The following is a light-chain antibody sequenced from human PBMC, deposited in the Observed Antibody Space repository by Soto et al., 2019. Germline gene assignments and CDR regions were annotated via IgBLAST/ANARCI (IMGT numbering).Light chain of an antibody. CDR2: QVS. Sequence: QSVLTQPASVSESLGQSITISCTGTSSDVGGYYYVSWYQHHPGKAPKLMIYQVSNRPSGVSNRFSGSKSGNTASLTISGLQAEDEADYYCSSYTSSNTFYVFGTGTKVTVL. V-gene: IGLV2-14*01. CDR1: SSDVGGYYY. CDR3: SSYTSSNTFYV. J-gene: IGLJ1*01.